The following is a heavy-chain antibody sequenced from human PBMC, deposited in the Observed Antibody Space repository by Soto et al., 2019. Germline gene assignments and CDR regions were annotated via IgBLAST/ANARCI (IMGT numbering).Heavy chain of an antibody. CDR2: VYHSGST. CDR1: GYSIRNGYF. CDR3: ARDAGTYRYYFDY. Sequence: SETLSLTCTVSGYSIRNGYFWGWIRQPPGKGLEWIGTVYHSGSTYYNPSLRSRVTMSLDTSNNLYSLKLRSLTAADTAVYYCARDAGTYRYYFDYWGQGTLVTVSS. V-gene: IGHV4-38-2*02. J-gene: IGHJ4*02.